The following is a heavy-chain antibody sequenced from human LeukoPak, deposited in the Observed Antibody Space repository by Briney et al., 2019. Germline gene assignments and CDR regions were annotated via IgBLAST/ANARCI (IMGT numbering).Heavy chain of an antibody. Sequence: SETLSLTCTVSGGSISSSSYYWGWIRQPPGKGLEWIGSIYYSGSTYYNPSLKSRVTISVDTSKNQFSLKLSSVTAADTAVYYCARDGAVAVAGREPYYYYYMDVWGKGTTVTISS. J-gene: IGHJ6*03. CDR3: ARDGAVAVAGREPYYYYYMDV. D-gene: IGHD6-19*01. CDR2: IYYSGST. CDR1: GGSISSSSYY. V-gene: IGHV4-39*07.